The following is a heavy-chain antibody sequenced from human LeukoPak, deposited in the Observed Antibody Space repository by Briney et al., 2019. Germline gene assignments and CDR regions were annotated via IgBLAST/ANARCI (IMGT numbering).Heavy chain of an antibody. J-gene: IGHJ6*03. CDR3: ARSPFTAAAGTLYYYYYMDV. CDR1: GGSISSYY. Sequence: PSETLSLTCTVSGGSISSYYWSWIRQPPGKGLEWIGYIYTSGSTNYNPSLKSRVTISVDTSKTQFSLKLSSVTAADTAVYYCARSPFTAAAGTLYYYYYMDVWGKGTTVTVSS. CDR2: IYTSGST. V-gene: IGHV4-4*09. D-gene: IGHD6-13*01.